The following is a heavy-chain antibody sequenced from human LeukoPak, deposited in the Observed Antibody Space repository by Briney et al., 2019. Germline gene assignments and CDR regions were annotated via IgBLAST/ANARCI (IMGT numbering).Heavy chain of an antibody. J-gene: IGHJ4*02. Sequence: SETLSLTCTVSGGSISSGSYYWSWIRQPAGKGLEWIGRIYTSGSTNYNPSLKSRVTISVDTSKNQFSLKLSSVTAADTAVYYCARGPGWSTVVVSDYWGQGTLVTVSS. V-gene: IGHV4-61*02. D-gene: IGHD4-23*01. CDR3: ARGPGWSTVVVSDY. CDR2: IYTSGST. CDR1: GGSISSGSYY.